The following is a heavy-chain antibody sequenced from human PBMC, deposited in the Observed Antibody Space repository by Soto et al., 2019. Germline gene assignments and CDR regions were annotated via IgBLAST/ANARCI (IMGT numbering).Heavy chain of an antibody. CDR2: IFYSGNT. V-gene: IGHV4-59*01. Sequence: QVQLQESGPGLVKPSETLSLTCTVSGGYITSYYWSWIRQPPGKGLEWIGYIFYSGNTNYNPSLRSRVTISVDTSKNQFSLKLSSVTATDTAVYYCARDSGYGDPFAYWGQGTLVTVSS. CDR3: ARDSGYGDPFAY. J-gene: IGHJ4*02. CDR1: GGYITSYY. D-gene: IGHD4-17*01.